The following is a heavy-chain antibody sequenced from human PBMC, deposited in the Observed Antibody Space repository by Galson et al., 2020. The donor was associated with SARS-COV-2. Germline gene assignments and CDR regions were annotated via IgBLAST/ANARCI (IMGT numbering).Heavy chain of an antibody. CDR2: INPSGGST. J-gene: IGHJ6*02. CDR3: ARDPTTVVAATPLDYYYGMDV. V-gene: IGHV1-46*01. Sequence: ASVKVSCKASGYTFTSYYMHWVRQAPGQGLEWMGIINPSGGSTSYAQKFQGRVTMTRDTSTSTVYMELSSLRSEDTAVYYCARDPTTVVAATPLDYYYGMDVWGQGTTVTVSS. CDR1: GYTFTSYY. D-gene: IGHD2-15*01.